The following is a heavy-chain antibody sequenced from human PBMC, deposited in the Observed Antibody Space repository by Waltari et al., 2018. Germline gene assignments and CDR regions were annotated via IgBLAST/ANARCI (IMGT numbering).Heavy chain of an antibody. D-gene: IGHD6-25*01. J-gene: IGHJ3*01. CDR2: ISWTSEKI. CDR1: GFNFDAYG. V-gene: IGHV3-9*01. CDR3: AKTKRILYDLFNGYKDSFDF. Sequence: EVELVESGGGLAQPGRSLRLSCAASGFNFDAYGMNWGRKIPGKGLEWVSSISWTSEKIGAAASVNGRFTSASDNAKNSLYLQMNSLRGEDTAFYYCAKTKRILYDLFNGYKDSFDFWGQGTMVTVSS.